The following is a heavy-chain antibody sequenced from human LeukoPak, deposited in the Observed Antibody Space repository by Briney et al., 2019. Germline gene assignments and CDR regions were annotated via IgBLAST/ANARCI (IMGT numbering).Heavy chain of an antibody. J-gene: IGHJ4*02. V-gene: IGHV3-48*03. CDR2: IDGSGNSI. D-gene: IGHD2-21*01. CDR1: GFTFNIYE. CDR3: ARECLTCGGDSYDY. Sequence: GGSLRLSCAASGFTFNIYEFNWVRQAPGKGLEWLSYIDGSGNSIYYADSVKGRFTISRDNAESSLYLQMSSLRADDTAVYYCARECLTCGGDSYDYWGQGALVTVSS.